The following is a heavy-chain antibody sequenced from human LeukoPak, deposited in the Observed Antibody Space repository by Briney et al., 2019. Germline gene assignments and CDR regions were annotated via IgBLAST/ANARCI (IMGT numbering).Heavy chain of an antibody. J-gene: IGHJ3*02. D-gene: IGHD2-2*01. Sequence: SETLSLTCAVYGGSFSGYYWSWIRQPPGKGLEWIGEINHSGSTNYNPSLKSRVTMSVDTSKNQFSLKLSSVTAADTAVYYCARESIVVVPAAHGDAFDIWGQGTMVTVSS. V-gene: IGHV4-34*01. CDR2: INHSGST. CDR1: GGSFSGYY. CDR3: ARESIVVVPAAHGDAFDI.